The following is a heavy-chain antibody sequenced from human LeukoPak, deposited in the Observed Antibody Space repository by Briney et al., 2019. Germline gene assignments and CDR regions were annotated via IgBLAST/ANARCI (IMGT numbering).Heavy chain of an antibody. CDR1: GFTFGDYV. CDR3: TTYSSRWFRHFDY. Sequence: GGSLRLSCTGSGFTFGDYVMSWVRQAPGKGLEWVASIKSYTFGGTTEYAASVKGRFTLSRDESKSIAHLQMNSLKTEDTAVYYCTTYSSRWFRHFDYWGQGTLVTVSS. D-gene: IGHD6-19*01. CDR2: IKSYTFGGTT. J-gene: IGHJ4*02. V-gene: IGHV3-49*04.